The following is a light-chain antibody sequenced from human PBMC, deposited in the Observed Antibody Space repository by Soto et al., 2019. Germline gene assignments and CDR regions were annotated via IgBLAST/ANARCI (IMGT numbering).Light chain of an antibody. CDR1: QSVSSSY. CDR3: QQYGSSGT. V-gene: IGKV3-20*01. Sequence: PVERVTLSCRASQSVSSSYLTWYQQKPGQAPRLLIYGASTRATGIPARFSGSGSGADLTLTISSLEPEDFAVYYCQQYGSSGTFGQGTKVDIK. J-gene: IGKJ1*01. CDR2: GAS.